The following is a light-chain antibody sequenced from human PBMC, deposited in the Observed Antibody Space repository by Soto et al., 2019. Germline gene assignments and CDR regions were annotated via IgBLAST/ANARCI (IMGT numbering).Light chain of an antibody. Sequence: QSVLTQPPSVSGAPGQRVTISCTGSSSNIGAGYDVHWYQQLPGTPPKLLIYGNNNRPSGVPDRFSSSKSGTSASLAITGLQAEDEADYYCQSYDSSLSAVVFGGGTKLTVL. V-gene: IGLV1-40*01. J-gene: IGLJ2*01. CDR2: GNN. CDR1: SSNIGAGYD. CDR3: QSYDSSLSAVV.